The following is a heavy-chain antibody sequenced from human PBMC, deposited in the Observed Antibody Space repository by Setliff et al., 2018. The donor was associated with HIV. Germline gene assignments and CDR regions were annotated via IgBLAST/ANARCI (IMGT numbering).Heavy chain of an antibody. V-gene: IGHV1-18*01. D-gene: IGHD3-10*01. CDR3: VSRSRHMVRGYYFDY. Sequence: ASVKVSCKASGYTFTSYGISWVRQAPGQGLEWMGWISAYNGNTNYAQKLQGRVTMTTDTSTSTAYMELRSLRSDDTAVYYCVSRSRHMVRGYYFDYWGQGALVTVSS. CDR1: GYTFTSYG. J-gene: IGHJ4*02. CDR2: ISAYNGNT.